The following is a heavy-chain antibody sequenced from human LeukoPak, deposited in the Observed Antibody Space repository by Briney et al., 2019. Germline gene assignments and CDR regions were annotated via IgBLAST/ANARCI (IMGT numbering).Heavy chain of an antibody. CDR3: TTDPAGVTTVTSPDYYFDY. CDR1: GFSFNDAW. J-gene: IGHJ4*02. Sequence: GGSLRLSCAASGFSFNDAWMSWVRRAPGKGLEWVGRIGSKASGGTIVYAAPVQGRFTISRDDSKNTLSLQMNSLKTEDTAVYYCTTDPAGVTTVTSPDYYFDYWGQGTLVTVSS. V-gene: IGHV3-15*04. CDR2: IGSKASGGTI. D-gene: IGHD4-17*01.